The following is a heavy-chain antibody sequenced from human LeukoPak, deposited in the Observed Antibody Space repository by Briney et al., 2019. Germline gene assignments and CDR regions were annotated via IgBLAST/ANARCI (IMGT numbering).Heavy chain of an antibody. D-gene: IGHD3-16*02. CDR2: IYYSGST. CDR1: GGSISSGGYY. Sequence: PSQTLSLTCTVSGGSISSGGYYWSWIRQHPGKGLEWIGYIYYSGSTYYNPSLKSRVTISVDTSKNQFSLKLSSVTAADTAVYYCAGGRQYDFGWGSYRYTGGYFDYWGQGTLVTVSS. V-gene: IGHV4-31*03. CDR3: AGGRQYDFGWGSYRYTGGYFDY. J-gene: IGHJ4*02.